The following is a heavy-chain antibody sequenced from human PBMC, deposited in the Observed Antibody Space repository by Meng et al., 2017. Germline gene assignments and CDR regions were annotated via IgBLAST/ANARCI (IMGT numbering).Heavy chain of an antibody. CDR3: ARGHGSGSYYYYYYGMDV. CDR2: INHSGST. J-gene: IGHJ6*02. Sequence: SETLSLTCAVYGGSFSGYYWSWIRQPPGKGLEWIGEINHSGSTNYNPSLKSRVTISVDTSKNQFSLKLSSVTAADTAVYYCARGHGSGSYYYYYYGMDVWGRETTVTVSS. V-gene: IGHV4-34*01. CDR1: GGSFSGYY. D-gene: IGHD3-10*01.